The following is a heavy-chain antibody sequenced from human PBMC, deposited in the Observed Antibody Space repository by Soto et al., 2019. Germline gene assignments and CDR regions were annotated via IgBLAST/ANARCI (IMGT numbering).Heavy chain of an antibody. CDR2: ISAYNGNT. D-gene: IGHD6-13*01. CDR3: ARVSSSWYHYYYYYGMDV. Sequence: QVQLVQSGAEVKKPGASVKVSCKASGYTFTSYGISWVRQAPGQGLEWMGWISAYNGNTNYAQKLQGRVTMTTDTSTSTAYMELRSLRSDDTAVYYCARVSSSWYHYYYYYGMDVWGQGTTVTVSS. V-gene: IGHV1-18*01. J-gene: IGHJ6*02. CDR1: GYTFTSYG.